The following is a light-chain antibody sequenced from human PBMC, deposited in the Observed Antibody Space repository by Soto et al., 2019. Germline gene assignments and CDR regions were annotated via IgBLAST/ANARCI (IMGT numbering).Light chain of an antibody. CDR2: EIS. V-gene: IGLV2-14*01. CDR1: SNDVGVYNY. Sequence: QSALTQPPSVSGSPGQSITISCTGTSNDVGVYNYVSWYQQHPGVAPKLLIYEISDRPSGVSDRFSGSKSGNTASLTISGLQAEDEADYYCSSYNRSSTRIFGTGTKVTVL. J-gene: IGLJ1*01. CDR3: SSYNRSSTRI.